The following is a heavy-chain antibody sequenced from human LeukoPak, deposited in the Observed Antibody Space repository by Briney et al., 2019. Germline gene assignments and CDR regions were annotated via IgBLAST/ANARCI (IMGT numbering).Heavy chain of an antibody. CDR3: ARVYCSSTSCYYFDY. CDR1: GGSISSGGYS. CDR2: IYHSGST. J-gene: IGHJ4*02. D-gene: IGHD2-2*01. Sequence: SETLSFTCAVSGGSISSGGYSWSWIRQPPGKGLEWIGYIYHSGSTYYNPSLKSRVTISVDRSKNQFSLKLSSVTAADTAVYYCARVYCSSTSCYYFDYWGQGTLVTVSS. V-gene: IGHV4-30-2*01.